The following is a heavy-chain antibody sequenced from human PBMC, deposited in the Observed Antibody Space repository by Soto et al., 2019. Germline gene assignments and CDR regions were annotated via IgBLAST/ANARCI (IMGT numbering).Heavy chain of an antibody. CDR1: GYTITSYA. Sequence: ASVKVSCKASGYTITSYAMHWVRQAPGQRLEWMGWINAGNGNTKYSQKFQGRVTITRDTSASTAYMELSSLRSEDTAVYYCARGPFVSGIDYWGQGTLVAVSS. CDR2: INAGNGNT. CDR3: ARGPFVSGIDY. D-gene: IGHD3-10*01. V-gene: IGHV1-3*01. J-gene: IGHJ4*02.